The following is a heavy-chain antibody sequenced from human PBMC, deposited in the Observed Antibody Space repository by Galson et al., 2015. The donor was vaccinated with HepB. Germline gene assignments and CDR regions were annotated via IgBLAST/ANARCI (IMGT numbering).Heavy chain of an antibody. CDR2: MNPNSGNT. CDR1: GYTFTSYD. CDR3: ARGYSGGIYYYYYYMDV. D-gene: IGHD1-26*01. Sequence: SVKVSCKASGYTFTSYDINWVRQATGQGLEWMGWMNPNSGNTGYAQKFQGRVTMTRNTSISTAYMELSSLRSEDTAVYYCARGYSGGIYYYYYYMDVWGKGTTVTVSS. V-gene: IGHV1-8*01. J-gene: IGHJ6*03.